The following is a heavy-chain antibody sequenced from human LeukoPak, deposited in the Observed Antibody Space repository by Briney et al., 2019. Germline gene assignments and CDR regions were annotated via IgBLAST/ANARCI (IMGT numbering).Heavy chain of an antibody. D-gene: IGHD1-26*01. CDR1: GFTFSSYS. J-gene: IGHJ4*02. CDR2: ISSSSSYI. Sequence: GGSLRLSCAASGFTFSSYSMNWVRQAPGKGPEWVSSISSSSSYIYYADSVKGRFTISRDNAKNSLYLQMNSLRAEDTAVYYCARSPGELQYYFDYWGQGTLVTVSS. V-gene: IGHV3-21*01. CDR3: ARSPGELQYYFDY.